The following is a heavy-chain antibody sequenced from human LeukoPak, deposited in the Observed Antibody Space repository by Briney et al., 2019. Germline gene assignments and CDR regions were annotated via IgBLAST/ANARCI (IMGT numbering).Heavy chain of an antibody. Sequence: SETLSLTCTVSGGSLSSYYWSWIRQPPGGGLEWIGHIYYSGSTNYTTYPTSRVTISVGTSKNQFSLKLSSVTAADTAVDYCASTRGNWNYGINYYYYMDVWGKGTTVTVSS. V-gene: IGHV4-59*01. J-gene: IGHJ6*03. D-gene: IGHD1-7*01. CDR3: ASTRGNWNYGINYYYYMDV. CDR2: IYYSGST. CDR1: GGSLSSYY.